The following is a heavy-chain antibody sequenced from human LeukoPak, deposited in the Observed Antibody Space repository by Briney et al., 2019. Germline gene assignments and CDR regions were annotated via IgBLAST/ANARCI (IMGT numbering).Heavy chain of an antibody. CDR2: IIPVFGKP. D-gene: IGHD2-21*01. V-gene: IGHV1-69*01. J-gene: IGHJ6*03. CDR3: ARLGHCGETNCYSDFYYMDV. CDR1: GGTFSNYA. Sequence: GSSVKVSCKASGGTFSNYAVSWVRQAPGRGLEWMGGIIPVFGKPNYARKFQDRVTITADESTATAYMELSSLTSEDTAIYFCARLGHCGETNCYSDFYYMDVWGKGTTVIVSS.